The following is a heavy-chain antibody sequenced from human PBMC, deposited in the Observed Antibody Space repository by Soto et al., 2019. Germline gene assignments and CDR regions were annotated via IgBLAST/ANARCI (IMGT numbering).Heavy chain of an antibody. CDR3: ASNYAYAEGYYWYGIDV. Sequence: EVQLVESGGGLVLPGGSLRLSCAASGFTFSRYWMHWVRQAPGKGLVWVSRISSYGSDTHYADSVKGRFTISRDNAKNPLYPQMNSLRADDTAVYYCASNYAYAEGYYWYGIDVWGQGTTVTVSS. D-gene: IGHD3-16*01. J-gene: IGHJ6*02. CDR1: GFTFSRYW. CDR2: ISSYGSDT. V-gene: IGHV3-74*01.